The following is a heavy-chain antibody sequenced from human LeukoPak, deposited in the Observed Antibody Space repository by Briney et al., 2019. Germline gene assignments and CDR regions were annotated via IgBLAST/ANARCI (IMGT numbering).Heavy chain of an antibody. CDR2: ISWNSGSI. CDR1: GFTFDDYA. V-gene: IGHV3-9*01. CDR3: ARDKAVGATLFDY. J-gene: IGHJ4*02. D-gene: IGHD1-26*01. Sequence: GGSLRLSCAASGFTFDDYAMHWVRQAPGKGLEWVSGISWNSGSIGYADSVKGRFTISRDNAKNSLYLQMNSLRAEDTAVYYCARDKAVGATLFDYWGQETLVTVSS.